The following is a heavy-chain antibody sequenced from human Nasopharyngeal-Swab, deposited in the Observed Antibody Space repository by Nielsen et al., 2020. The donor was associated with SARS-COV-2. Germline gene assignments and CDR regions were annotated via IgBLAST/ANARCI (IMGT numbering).Heavy chain of an antibody. CDR2: IYHSGST. CDR1: GGSISSGGYS. J-gene: IGHJ6*02. CDR3: ARGYYYGMDV. V-gene: IGHV4-30-2*01. Sequence: LRLSCAVSGGSISSGGYSWSWIRQPPGKGLEWIGYIYHSGSTYYNPSLKSRVTISVDRSKNQFSLKLSSVTAADTAVYYCARGYYYGMDVWGQGTTVTVSS.